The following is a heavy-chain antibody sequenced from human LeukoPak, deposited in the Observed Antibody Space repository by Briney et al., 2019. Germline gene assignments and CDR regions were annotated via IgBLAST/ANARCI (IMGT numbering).Heavy chain of an antibody. CDR2: INHSGST. CDR1: GGSFSGYY. CDR3: ARPKPGKDSDY. D-gene: IGHD2-15*01. J-gene: IGHJ4*02. V-gene: IGHV4-34*01. Sequence: PSETLSLTCAVYGGSFSGYYWSWIRQPPGKGLEWIGEINHSGSTNYDPSLKSRVTISVDTSKNQFSLKLSSVTAADTAVYYCARPKPGKDSDYWGQGTLVTVSS.